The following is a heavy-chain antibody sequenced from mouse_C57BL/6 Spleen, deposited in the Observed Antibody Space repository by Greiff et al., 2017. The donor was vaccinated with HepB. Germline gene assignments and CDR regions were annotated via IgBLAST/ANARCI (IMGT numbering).Heavy chain of an antibody. CDR2: INYDGSST. J-gene: IGHJ3*01. D-gene: IGHD1-1*01. CDR3: ARDTDYGSPFAY. CDR1: GFTFSDYY. Sequence: EVQLVESEGGLVQPGSSMKLSCTASGFTFSDYYMAWVRQVPEKGLEWVANINYDGSSTYYLDSLKSRFIISRDNAKNILYLQMSSLKSEDTATYYCARDTDYGSPFAYWGQGTLVTVSA. V-gene: IGHV5-16*01.